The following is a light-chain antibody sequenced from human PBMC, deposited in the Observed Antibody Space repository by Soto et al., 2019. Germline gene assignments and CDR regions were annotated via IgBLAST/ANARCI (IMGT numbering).Light chain of an antibody. CDR3: QHFGGSSPRFT. V-gene: IGKV1-5*01. Sequence: DIQMTQSPSTLSASVGDRVTITCRASQSISSWLAWYQQKPGKAPKLLIYDASSLESGVPSRFSGSGSGTEFTLTISSLQPDDFATYYCQHFGGSSPRFTFGPGTKVDIK. CDR2: DAS. CDR1: QSISSW. J-gene: IGKJ3*01.